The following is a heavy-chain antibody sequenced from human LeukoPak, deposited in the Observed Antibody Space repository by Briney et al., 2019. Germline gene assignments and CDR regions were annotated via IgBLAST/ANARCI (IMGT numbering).Heavy chain of an antibody. Sequence: SETLSLTCTVSGGSISSSSYYWGWIRQPPGKGLEWIGSIYYSGSTYYNPSLKSRVTISVDTSKNQFSLKLSSVTAADTAVYYCAREKERTGGPDYWGQGTLVTVSS. J-gene: IGHJ4*02. V-gene: IGHV4-39*07. CDR1: GGSISSSSYY. CDR3: AREKERTGGPDY. CDR2: IYYSGST. D-gene: IGHD1-1*01.